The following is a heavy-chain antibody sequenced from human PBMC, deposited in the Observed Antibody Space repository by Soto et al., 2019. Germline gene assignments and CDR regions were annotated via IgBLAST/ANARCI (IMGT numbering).Heavy chain of an antibody. CDR1: GGSFSGYY. J-gene: IGHJ5*02. V-gene: IGHV4-34*01. CDR2: INHSGST. Sequence: QVQLQQWGAGLLKPSETLSLTCAVYGGSFSGYYWSWIRQPPGKGLEWIGEINHSGSTNYNPSLKSRVTISVDTSKNQFSLKLSSVTAADTAVYYCARGARGYYDFWSGRGFRPNWFDPWGQGTLVTVSS. CDR3: ARGARGYYDFWSGRGFRPNWFDP. D-gene: IGHD3-3*01.